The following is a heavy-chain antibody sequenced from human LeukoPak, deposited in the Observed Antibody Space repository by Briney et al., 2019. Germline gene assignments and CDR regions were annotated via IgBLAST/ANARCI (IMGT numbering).Heavy chain of an antibody. J-gene: IGHJ4*02. Sequence: PSETLSLTCTVSGGSIGSFYWSWIRQPPGKGLEWIGRIYTSGSTNYNPSLKSRVTISVDTSKNQFSLKVSSVTAADTAVYYCARHEWQQLVKFDYWGQGALVTVSS. CDR2: IYTSGST. V-gene: IGHV4-4*08. CDR3: ARHEWQQLVKFDY. CDR1: GGSIGSFY. D-gene: IGHD6-13*01.